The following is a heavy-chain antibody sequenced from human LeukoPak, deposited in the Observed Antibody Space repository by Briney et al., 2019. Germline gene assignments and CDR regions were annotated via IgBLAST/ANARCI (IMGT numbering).Heavy chain of an antibody. J-gene: IGHJ5*02. V-gene: IGHV3-30*02. D-gene: IGHD6-13*01. CDR2: IRYDGSNK. CDR1: GFTFSSYG. Sequence: PGGSLRLSCAASGFTFSSYGMHWVRQAPGKGLEWVAFIRYDGSNKYYADSVKGRFTISRDNSKNTLYLQMNSLRAEDTAVYYCAKGYSSSCFSNWFAPWGQGTLVTVSS. CDR3: AKGYSSSCFSNWFAP.